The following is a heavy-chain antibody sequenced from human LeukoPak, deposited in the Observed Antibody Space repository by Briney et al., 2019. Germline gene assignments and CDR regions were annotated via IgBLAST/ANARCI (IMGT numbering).Heavy chain of an antibody. Sequence: LSLTCAAYGGSFSDYYISWIRQAPGKGLEWVSYISKSGTSTNYADSVKGRFSISRDNAKKSLYLQLNSLTAEDTAVYYCARVRSSGSPLDYWGQGTLVTVTS. CDR3: ARVRSSGSPLDY. J-gene: IGHJ4*02. CDR1: GGSFSDYY. CDR2: ISKSGTST. V-gene: IGHV3-11*05. D-gene: IGHD3-10*01.